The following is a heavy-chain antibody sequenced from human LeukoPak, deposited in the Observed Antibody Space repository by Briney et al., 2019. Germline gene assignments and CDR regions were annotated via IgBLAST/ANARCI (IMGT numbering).Heavy chain of an antibody. D-gene: IGHD2-15*01. V-gene: IGHV1-69*06. CDR2: IIPIFGTA. CDR3: ARDRCSGGSFYLDY. J-gene: IGHJ4*02. Sequence: GASVKVSCKASGYTFTGYYMHWVRQAPGQGLEWMGGIIPIFGTANYAQKFQGRVTITADKSTSTAYMELSSLRSEDTAVYYCARDRCSGGSFYLDYWGQGTLVTVSS. CDR1: GYTFTGYY.